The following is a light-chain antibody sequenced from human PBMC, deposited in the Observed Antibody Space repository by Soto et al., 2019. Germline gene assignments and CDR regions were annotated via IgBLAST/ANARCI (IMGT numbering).Light chain of an antibody. CDR3: QVWDSSTEHVV. Sequence: SYELTQPPSVSVAPGQTARINCGGNNIGSTSVHWYQQKPGQAPLLVVYDDTDRPSGIPERFSGSNSGNTATLTISRVEAGDEADYYCQVWDSSTEHVVFGGGTKLTVL. CDR1: NIGSTS. V-gene: IGLV3-21*02. J-gene: IGLJ2*01. CDR2: DDT.